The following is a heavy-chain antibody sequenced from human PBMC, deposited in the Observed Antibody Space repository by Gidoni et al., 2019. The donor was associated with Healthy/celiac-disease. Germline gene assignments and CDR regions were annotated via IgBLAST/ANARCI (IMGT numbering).Heavy chain of an antibody. CDR1: GGSISSGGYY. J-gene: IGHJ4*02. CDR2: IYYSGST. D-gene: IGHD3-22*01. CDR3: ARDAQGYYDSSGAIDY. Sequence: QVQLQESGPGLVRTSQTLSRHCPVSGGSISSGGYYWSWIRQHPCKGLELIGYIYYSGSTYYNPSLKSRVTISVDPSKNQFSLKLSSVTAADTAVYYCARDAQGYYDSSGAIDYWGQGTLVTVSS. V-gene: IGHV4-31*03.